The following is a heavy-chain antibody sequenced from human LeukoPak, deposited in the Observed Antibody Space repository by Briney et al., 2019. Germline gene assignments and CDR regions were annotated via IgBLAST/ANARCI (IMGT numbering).Heavy chain of an antibody. Sequence: VASVKVSCKASGYTFTSYGISWVRQAPGQGLEWMGWISAYNGNTNYAQKLQGRVTMTTDTSTSTAYMELRSLRSDDTAVYYCARDITPDSGYDSQPPYYYGMDVWGQGTTVTVSS. CDR3: ARDITPDSGYDSQPPYYYGMDV. CDR1: GYTFTSYG. J-gene: IGHJ6*02. CDR2: ISAYNGNT. V-gene: IGHV1-18*01. D-gene: IGHD5-12*01.